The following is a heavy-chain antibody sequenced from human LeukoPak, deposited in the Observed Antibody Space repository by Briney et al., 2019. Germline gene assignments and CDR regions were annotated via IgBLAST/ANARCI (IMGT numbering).Heavy chain of an antibody. J-gene: IGHJ4*02. Sequence: GGSLRLSCAASGFTFSTHEMNWVRQAPGKGLEWVSTIGGSGEGTYYADSVKGRFTISRDNSKNTLFLQMTSLRADDTAIYYCARYCSGGSCNGDYWGQGTLVTVSS. CDR3: ARYCSGGSCNGDY. CDR2: IGGSGEGT. D-gene: IGHD2-15*01. CDR1: GFTFSTHE. V-gene: IGHV3-23*01.